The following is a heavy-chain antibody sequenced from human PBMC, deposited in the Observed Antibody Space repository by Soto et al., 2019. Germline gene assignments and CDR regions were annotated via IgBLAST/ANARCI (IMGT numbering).Heavy chain of an antibody. CDR3: AREGSGKGAFAI. CDR1: GGTFSSYA. Sequence: QVQLVQSGAEVKKPGSSVKVSCKASGGTFSSYAISWVRQSPGQGLDWMGGIIPIFGTANYAQKSKGRVTITTDESTSPAYKELSSLRSEDTAVSYCAREGSGKGAFAIWGQGTMVTVSS. V-gene: IGHV1-69*01. D-gene: IGHD3-10*01. J-gene: IGHJ3*02. CDR2: IIPIFGTA.